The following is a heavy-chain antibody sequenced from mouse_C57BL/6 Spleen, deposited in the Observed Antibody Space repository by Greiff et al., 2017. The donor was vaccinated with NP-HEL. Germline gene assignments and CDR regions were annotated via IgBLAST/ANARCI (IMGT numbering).Heavy chain of an antibody. V-gene: IGHV1-82*01. J-gene: IGHJ2*01. CDR2: IYPGDGDT. CDR3: ARDYGSSGYD. CDR1: GYAFSSSW. Sequence: QVQLQQSGPELVKPGASVKISCKASGYAFSSSWMNWVKQRPGKGLEWIGRIYPGDGDTNYNGKFKGKAKLTADKSSSTAYMQLSSLTSEDSAVYFCARDYGSSGYDWGKGTTLT. D-gene: IGHD1-1*01.